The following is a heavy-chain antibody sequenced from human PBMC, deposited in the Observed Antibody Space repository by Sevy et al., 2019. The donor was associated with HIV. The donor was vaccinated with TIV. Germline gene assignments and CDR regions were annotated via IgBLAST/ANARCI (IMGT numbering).Heavy chain of an antibody. CDR2: VSYDGSSK. Sequence: GGSLRLSCVGSGFTSRNFGVHWLRQAPGKGLEWLSVVSYDGSSKYYVDSVKGRFIVSRDNSKNTLYLQMNSLRTEDTAVYYCARGGSGDYYYYGVDVWGQGTTVTVSS. V-gene: IGHV3-30*03. D-gene: IGHD3-10*01. CDR1: GFTSRNFG. J-gene: IGHJ6*02. CDR3: ARGGSGDYYYYGVDV.